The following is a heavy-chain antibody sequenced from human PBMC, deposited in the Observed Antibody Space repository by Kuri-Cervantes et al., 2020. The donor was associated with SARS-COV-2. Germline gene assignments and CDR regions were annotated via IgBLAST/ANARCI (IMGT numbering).Heavy chain of an antibody. J-gene: IGHJ5*02. D-gene: IGHD1-26*01. Sequence: SETLSLTCTVSGGSINRSPYYWSWIRQHPGKGLEWIGYIYYSGSTNYNPYLKSRVIISVDTSKNQFSLKLSSVTAADTAVYYCARGEWELSRRGNYIWFDPWGQGTLVTVSS. CDR1: GGSINRSPYY. V-gene: IGHV4-61*01. CDR3: ARGEWELSRRGNYIWFDP. CDR2: IYYSGST.